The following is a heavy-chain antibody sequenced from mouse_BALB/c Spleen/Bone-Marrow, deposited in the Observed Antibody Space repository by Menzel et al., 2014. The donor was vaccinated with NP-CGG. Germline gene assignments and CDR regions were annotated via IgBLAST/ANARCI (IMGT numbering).Heavy chain of an antibody. V-gene: IGHV7-3*02. D-gene: IGHD2-4*01. CDR3: ARDINYDIYWYFDV. CDR2: IRNKAKGYTS. J-gene: IGHJ1*01. CDR1: GFTFTDYY. Sequence: EVKVVESGGGLVQPGGSLRLSCATSGFTFTDYYMSWVRQPPGKALEWLGFIRNKAKGYTSENSASVKGRFAISRDNSQSILDLQMNTLRAEDSATYYCARDINYDIYWYFDVWDAGTTVTVSS.